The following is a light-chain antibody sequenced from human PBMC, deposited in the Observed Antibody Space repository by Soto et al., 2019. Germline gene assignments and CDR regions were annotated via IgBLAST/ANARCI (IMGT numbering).Light chain of an antibody. J-gene: IGLJ1*01. CDR2: EDT. Sequence: QSVLTQPASVSGSPGQSITISCTGTTGDVGSYNFVSWYQQHPGKAPKLMICEDTERPSGISSRFSGSKSDNTASLTISGLQPEDEADYYCCSYAGGRTPFVFGTGTKLTVL. CDR3: CSYAGGRTPFV. V-gene: IGLV2-23*01. CDR1: TGDVGSYNF.